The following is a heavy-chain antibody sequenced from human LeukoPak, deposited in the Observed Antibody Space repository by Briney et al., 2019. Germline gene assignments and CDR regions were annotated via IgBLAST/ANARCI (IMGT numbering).Heavy chain of an antibody. Sequence: SETLSLTCTVSGGSISSYYWSWIRQPPGKGLEWIGYIYYSGSTNYNPSLKSRVTISVDTSKNQFSLKLSSVTAADTAVYYCARARGWRYAFDYWGQGTLVTVSS. D-gene: IGHD6-19*01. V-gene: IGHV4-59*01. CDR3: ARARGWRYAFDY. CDR1: GGSISSYY. J-gene: IGHJ4*02. CDR2: IYYSGST.